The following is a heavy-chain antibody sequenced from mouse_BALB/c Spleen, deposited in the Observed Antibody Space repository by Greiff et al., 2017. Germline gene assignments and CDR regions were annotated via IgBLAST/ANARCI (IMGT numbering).Heavy chain of an antibody. J-gene: IGHJ3*01. D-gene: IGHD2-3*01. Sequence: EVHLVESGPGLVKPSQSLSLTCTVTGYSITSDYAWNWIPQFPGNILELMGYISYSGSTSYNPSLKSRISITRDTSKNQFFLQLNSVTTEDTATYYCASQGDGYLSADWGQGTLVTVAA. CDR1: GYSITSDYA. CDR3: ASQGDGYLSAD. V-gene: IGHV3-2*02. CDR2: ISYSGST.